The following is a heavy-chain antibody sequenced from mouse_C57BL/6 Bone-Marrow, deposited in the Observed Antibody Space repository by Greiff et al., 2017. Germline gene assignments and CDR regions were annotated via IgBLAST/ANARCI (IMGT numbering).Heavy chain of an antibody. D-gene: IGHD4-1*01. CDR1: GFTFSDYY. CDR2: INYDGSST. CDR3: ARDPGRNYFDY. J-gene: IGHJ2*01. V-gene: IGHV5-16*01. Sequence: EVKVVESEGGLVQPGSSMKLSCTASGFTFSDYYMAWVRQVPEKGLEWVANINYDGSSTYYLDSLKSRFIISRDNAKNILDLQMSSLKSEDTATYYCARDPGRNYFDYWGQGTTLTVSS.